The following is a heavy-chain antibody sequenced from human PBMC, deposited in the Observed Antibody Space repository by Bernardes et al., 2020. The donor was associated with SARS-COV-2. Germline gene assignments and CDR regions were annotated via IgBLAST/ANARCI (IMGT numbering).Heavy chain of an antibody. Sequence: GGSLRLSCAASGFSVSTTYMSWVRQAPGKGLEWVSLIYSGTRTRHADSVKGRFTISRDNSKNTLNLPMNSLTVDDTAVYYCARDSGLHDYGSSGYQHFWGQGTLVTVSS. CDR1: GFSVSTTY. V-gene: IGHV3-66*01. CDR3: ARDSGLHDYGSSGYQHF. J-gene: IGHJ4*02. D-gene: IGHD3-22*01. CDR2: IYSGTRT.